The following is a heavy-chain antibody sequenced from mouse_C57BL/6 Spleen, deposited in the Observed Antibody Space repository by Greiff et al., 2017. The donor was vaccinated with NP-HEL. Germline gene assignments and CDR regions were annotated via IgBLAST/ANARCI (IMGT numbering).Heavy chain of an antibody. Sequence: EVNVVESEGGLVQPGSSMKLSCTASGFTFSDYYMAWVRQVPEKGLEWVANINYDGSSTYYLDSLKSRFIISRDNAKNILYLQMSRLKSEDTATYYCARERGALSMDYWGQGTSVTVSS. V-gene: IGHV5-16*01. J-gene: IGHJ4*01. CDR1: GFTFSDYY. CDR2: INYDGSST. CDR3: ARERGALSMDY.